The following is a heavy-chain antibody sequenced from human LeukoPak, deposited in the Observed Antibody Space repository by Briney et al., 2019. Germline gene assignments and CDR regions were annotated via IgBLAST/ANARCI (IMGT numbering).Heavy chain of an antibody. D-gene: IGHD3-22*01. J-gene: IGHJ5*02. V-gene: IGHV4-61*09. CDR3: ARHTDSSGDYDP. Sequence: SQTLSLTCTVSGGSISSGSYYWSWIRQPAGKGLEWIGYNYYSGSTNYNPSLKSRVTISLDTSKNQFSLKLSSVTAADTAVYYCARHTDSSGDYDPWGQGTLVTVSS. CDR1: GGSISSGSYY. CDR2: NYYSGST.